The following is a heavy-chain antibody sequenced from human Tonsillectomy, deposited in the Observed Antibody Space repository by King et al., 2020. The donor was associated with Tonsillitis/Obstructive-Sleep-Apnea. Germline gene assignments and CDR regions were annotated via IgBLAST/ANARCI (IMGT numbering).Heavy chain of an antibody. J-gene: IGHJ4*02. CDR2: LYYSGST. CDR1: GGSISSSSYY. D-gene: IGHD2-2*01. CDR3: ARRENPRYCSSTSCYGRSQGFDY. Sequence: VQLQESGPGLVKPSETLSLTCTVSGGSISSSSYYWGWIRQPPGKGLEWIGSLYYSGSTYYNPSLKSRVTISVDTSKNQFSLKLSSVTAADTAVYYCARRENPRYCSSTSCYGRSQGFDYWGQGTLVTVSS. V-gene: IGHV4-39*01.